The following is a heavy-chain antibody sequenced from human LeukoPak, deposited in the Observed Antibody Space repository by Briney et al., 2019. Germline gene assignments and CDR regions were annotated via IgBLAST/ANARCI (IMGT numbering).Heavy chain of an antibody. J-gene: IGHJ6*02. Sequence: ASVKVSCKASGYTFTSYGISWVRQAPGQGLEWMGWISAYNGNTNYAQKLQGRVTMTTDTSTSTAYMELRSLRSDDTAVYYCARDRGYSYGYLGYYYYGMDVWGQGTLVTVSS. CDR3: ARDRGYSYGYLGYYYYGMDV. D-gene: IGHD5-18*01. CDR2: ISAYNGNT. V-gene: IGHV1-18*01. CDR1: GYTFTSYG.